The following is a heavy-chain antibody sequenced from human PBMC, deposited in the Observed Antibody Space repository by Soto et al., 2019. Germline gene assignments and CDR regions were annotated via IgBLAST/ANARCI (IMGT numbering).Heavy chain of an antibody. CDR3: AKDSEGGSGDY. CDR2: IWYDGTNK. V-gene: IGHV3-33*06. J-gene: IGHJ4*02. Sequence: GSLRLSCAASGFTFSSYGMHWVRQAPGKGLEWVAVIWYDGTNKYYADSVKGRFTISRDNPKNTLFLQMNSLRAEDTAVYYCAKDSEGGSGDYWGQGTLVTVSS. CDR1: GFTFSSYG. D-gene: IGHD3-10*01.